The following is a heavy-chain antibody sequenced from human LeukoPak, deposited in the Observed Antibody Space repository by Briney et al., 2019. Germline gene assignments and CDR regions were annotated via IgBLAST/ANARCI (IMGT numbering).Heavy chain of an antibody. J-gene: IGHJ4*02. CDR1: GGSFSGYY. D-gene: IGHD3-10*01. CDR2: INHSGST. CDR3: ARDRYGSGSYYGYYFDY. V-gene: IGHV4-34*01. Sequence: SETLCLTCAVYGGSFSGYYWSWIRQPPGKGLEWIGEINHSGSTNYNPSLKSRVTISVDTSKNQFSLKLSSVTAADTAVYYCARDRYGSGSYYGYYFDYWGQGTLVTVSS.